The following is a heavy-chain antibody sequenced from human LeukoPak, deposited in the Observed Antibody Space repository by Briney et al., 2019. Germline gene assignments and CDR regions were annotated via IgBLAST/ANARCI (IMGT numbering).Heavy chain of an antibody. CDR2: ISYDGSNK. D-gene: IGHD3-10*01. CDR1: GFTFSSYG. J-gene: IGHJ4*02. V-gene: IGHV3-30*18. CDR3: AKDPPDYGSGSLDY. Sequence: VGSLRVSCAASGFTFSSYGMHWVRQAPGKGLEWVAVISYDGSNKYYADSVKGRFTISRDNSKNTLYLQMNSLRAEDTAVYYCAKDPPDYGSGSLDYWGQGTLVTVSS.